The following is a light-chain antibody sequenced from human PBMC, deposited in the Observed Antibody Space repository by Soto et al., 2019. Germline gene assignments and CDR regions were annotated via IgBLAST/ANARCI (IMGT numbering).Light chain of an antibody. CDR2: GAS. J-gene: IGKJ5*01. CDR1: QSFRGL. CDR3: QQYGSSSIT. Sequence: ENVLTQSPGTLSLSPGERATLSCRASQSFRGLLAWYQQKPGQAPRLLIYGASSRATGIPDRFSGSGSGTDFTLTISRLEPEDFAVYYCQQYGSSSITFGQGTRLEN. V-gene: IGKV3-20*01.